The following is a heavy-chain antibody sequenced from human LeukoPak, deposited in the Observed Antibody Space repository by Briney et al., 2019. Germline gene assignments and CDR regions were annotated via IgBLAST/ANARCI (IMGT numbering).Heavy chain of an antibody. CDR2: ISGSGGST. J-gene: IGHJ4*02. D-gene: IGHD3-10*01. Sequence: GGSLRLSCAASGFTFGSYAMSWVRQAPGKGPEWVSAISGSGGSTYYADSVKGRFTISRDNSKNTLYLQMNSLRAEDTAVYYCAKVGSVVPSFDYWGQGTLVTVSS. CDR3: AKVGSVVPSFDY. CDR1: GFTFGSYA. V-gene: IGHV3-23*01.